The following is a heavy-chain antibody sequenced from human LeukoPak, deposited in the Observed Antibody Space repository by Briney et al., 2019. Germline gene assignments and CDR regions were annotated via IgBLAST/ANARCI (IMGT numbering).Heavy chain of an antibody. V-gene: IGHV4-39*01. CDR1: GGSISSSNYY. Sequence: PSETLSLTCTVSGGSISSSNYYWGWIRQPPGKGLEWIGSIYYSGNTYYNPSLKSRVTTSVDTSKKRFSLKLRSVTAADTAVYYCARHPTVTLFLFDYWGQGTLVTVSS. D-gene: IGHD4-17*01. CDR3: ARHPTVTLFLFDY. J-gene: IGHJ4*02. CDR2: IYYSGNT.